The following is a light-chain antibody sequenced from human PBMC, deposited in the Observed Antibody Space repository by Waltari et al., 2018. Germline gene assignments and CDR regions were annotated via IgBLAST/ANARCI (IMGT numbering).Light chain of an antibody. Sequence: IQLTQSPSSLSASVGDRVTITCRASQGISSYLAWYQQKPGKAPKLLIYAASTLQSGVPSRVSGHGSGTDFTLTISSLQPEDFATYYCQQLNSYPLTFGGGTKVEIK. J-gene: IGKJ4*01. V-gene: IGKV1-9*01. CDR2: AAS. CDR1: QGISSY. CDR3: QQLNSYPLT.